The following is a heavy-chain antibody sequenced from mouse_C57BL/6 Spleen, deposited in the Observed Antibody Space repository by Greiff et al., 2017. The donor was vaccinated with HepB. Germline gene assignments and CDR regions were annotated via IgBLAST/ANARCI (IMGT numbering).Heavy chain of an antibody. CDR1: GYAFTNYL. J-gene: IGHJ2*01. CDR2: INPGSGGT. V-gene: IGHV1-54*01. D-gene: IGHD4-1*01. Sequence: QVQLQQSGAELVRPGTSVKVSCKASGYAFTNYLIEWVKQRPGQGLEWIGVINPGSGGTNYNEKFKGKATLTADKSSSTAYMQLSSLTSEDSAVYFCARSGLGRRYFDYWGQGTTLTVSS. CDR3: ARSGLGRRYFDY.